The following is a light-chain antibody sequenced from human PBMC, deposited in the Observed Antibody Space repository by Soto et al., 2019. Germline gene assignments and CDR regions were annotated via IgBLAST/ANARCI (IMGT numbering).Light chain of an antibody. CDR1: SSNIGAGYD. J-gene: IGLJ1*01. CDR2: GNS. CDR3: QSYDSSMSGLV. V-gene: IGLV1-40*01. Sequence: QSVLTQPPSVSGAPGQRVTISCTGSSSNIGAGYDVHWYQQLPGTAPKLLIYGNSNRPSGVPDRFSGSKSRPSAAMAITLLQAEDEADYYCQSYDSSMSGLVFGTGTKLTVL.